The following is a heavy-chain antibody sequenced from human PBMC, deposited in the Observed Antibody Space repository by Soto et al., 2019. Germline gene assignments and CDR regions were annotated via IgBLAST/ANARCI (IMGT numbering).Heavy chain of an antibody. CDR2: IGVYNGHT. CDR1: GYTFVDYG. Sequence: ASVKVSCKASGYTFVDYGLNWVRQAPGQGLEWMGWIGVYNGHTNYAQKLQGRVTMTRNTSISTAYMELSSLRSEDTAVYYCAVVVVAALWTTIDYFDYWGQGTLVTVSS. V-gene: IGHV1-18*01. D-gene: IGHD2-15*01. CDR3: AVVVVAALWTTIDYFDY. J-gene: IGHJ4*02.